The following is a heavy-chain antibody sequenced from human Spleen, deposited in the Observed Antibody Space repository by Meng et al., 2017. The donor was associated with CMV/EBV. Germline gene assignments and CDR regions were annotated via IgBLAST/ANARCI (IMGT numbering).Heavy chain of an antibody. Sequence: GGSLRLSCTVSGSNFGDYAMTWVRQAPGKGLEWVGFIRRNAYGGTTEYAASVRGRFTISRDDSKSIAYLQMNSLKTEDTAVYYCTRWHSGSNFDYWGQGTLVTVSS. J-gene: IGHJ4*02. CDR1: GSNFGDYA. CDR3: TRWHSGSNFDY. D-gene: IGHD1-26*01. V-gene: IGHV3-49*04. CDR2: IRRNAYGGTT.